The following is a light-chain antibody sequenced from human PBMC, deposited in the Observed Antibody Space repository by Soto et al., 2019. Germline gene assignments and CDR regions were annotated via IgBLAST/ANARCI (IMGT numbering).Light chain of an antibody. CDR3: QQYDSSLYT. Sequence: EIVLTQSPGTLSLSPGERATLSCSASQSVATSYLAWYQQKPGQAPRLLIYGASNRATGIPDRFSGSGSGTDFTLTISRLEPEDFAVYYCQQYDSSLYTFGQGTKLEIK. CDR2: GAS. CDR1: QSVATSY. J-gene: IGKJ2*01. V-gene: IGKV3-20*01.